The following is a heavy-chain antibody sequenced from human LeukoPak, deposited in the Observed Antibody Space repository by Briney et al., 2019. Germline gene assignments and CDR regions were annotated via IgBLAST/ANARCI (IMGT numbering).Heavy chain of an antibody. CDR1: GGSISSSSYY. Sequence: SETLSLTCTVSGGSISSSSYYWGWIRQPPGKELEWIGSIYYSGSTYYNPSLKSRVTMSLDTSKNQFSLKLSSVTAADTAVYYCARDGPYYYDSSGYYDAFDIWGQGTMVTVSS. V-gene: IGHV4-39*07. D-gene: IGHD3-22*01. CDR2: IYYSGST. CDR3: ARDGPYYYDSSGYYDAFDI. J-gene: IGHJ3*02.